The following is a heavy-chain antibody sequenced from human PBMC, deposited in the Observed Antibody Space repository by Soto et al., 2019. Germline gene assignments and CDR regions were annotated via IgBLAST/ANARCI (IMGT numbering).Heavy chain of an antibody. CDR1: GYTFTSYG. D-gene: IGHD3-3*01. Sequence: ASVKVSCKASGYTFTSYGISWVRQAPGQGLEWMGWISAYNGNTNYAQKLQGRVTMTTDTSTSTAYMELRSLRSDDTAVYYCAREAQSRLHNYDFWSGYYYYYYGMDVWGQGTTVTVSS. CDR3: AREAQSRLHNYDFWSGYYYYYYGMDV. CDR2: ISAYNGNT. V-gene: IGHV1-18*01. J-gene: IGHJ6*02.